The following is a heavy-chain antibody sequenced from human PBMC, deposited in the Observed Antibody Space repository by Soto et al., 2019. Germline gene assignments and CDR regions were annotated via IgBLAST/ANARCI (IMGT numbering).Heavy chain of an antibody. J-gene: IGHJ6*02. CDR3: ARGLYYCSGGSCYEDYYYGMDV. Sequence: GGSLRLSCVASGFTVSSNYMSWVRQAPGKGLEWVSVIYTGGNTYYADSVKGRFTISRDNSKNTLYLQMNSLRAEDTAVYYCARGLYYCSGGSCYEDYYYGMDVWGQGTTVTVSS. D-gene: IGHD2-15*01. CDR1: GFTVSSNY. V-gene: IGHV3-53*01. CDR2: IYTGGNT.